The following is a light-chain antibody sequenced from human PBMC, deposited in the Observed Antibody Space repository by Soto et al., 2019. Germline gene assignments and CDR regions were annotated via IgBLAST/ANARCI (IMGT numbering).Light chain of an antibody. V-gene: IGKV4-1*01. CDR1: QSVLYSSNNKNY. J-gene: IGKJ2*01. Sequence: DIVMTQSPDSLAVSLGERATINCKSSQSVLYSSNNKNYLAWYQQKPGQPPKLLIYWASTRESGVPDRFSGSGSGKDFTLTISSLQAEDVALYYCQQSYNIPYTFGQGTKLEIK. CDR2: WAS. CDR3: QQSYNIPYT.